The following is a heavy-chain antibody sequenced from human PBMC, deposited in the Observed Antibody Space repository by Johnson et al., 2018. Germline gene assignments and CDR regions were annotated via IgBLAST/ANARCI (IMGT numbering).Heavy chain of an antibody. J-gene: IGHJ6*02. Sequence: VQLVQSGGGLVQPGRSLRLSCAASGFTFDDYAMHWVRQAPGKGLEWVSGLSWNSGSIGYADSVKGRFTISRDNAKNSLYLQMNSLRAEDTALYYCAKGDGADTARVDYYYYGMDVWGQGTTVTVS. D-gene: IGHD5-18*01. V-gene: IGHV3-9*01. CDR2: LSWNSGSI. CDR3: AKGDGADTARVDYYYYGMDV. CDR1: GFTFDDYA.